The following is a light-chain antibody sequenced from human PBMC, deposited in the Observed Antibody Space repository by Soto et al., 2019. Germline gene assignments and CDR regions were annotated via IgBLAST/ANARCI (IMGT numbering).Light chain of an antibody. Sequence: EIVMKQSPDTLSVSPGERATLSFRASQSVSSNLAWYQQKPGQAPRLLIYCASTRATGIPARFSGSGSGTEFTLTISSLQSEDFAVYYCQQYNNWPRTFGQGTKVDI. CDR1: QSVSSN. CDR3: QQYNNWPRT. J-gene: IGKJ1*01. CDR2: CAS. V-gene: IGKV3-15*01.